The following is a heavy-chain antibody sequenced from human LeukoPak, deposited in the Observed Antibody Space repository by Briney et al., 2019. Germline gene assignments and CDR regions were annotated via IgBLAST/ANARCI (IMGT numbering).Heavy chain of an antibody. CDR1: GFTFSSYA. Sequence: GGSLRLSCAASGFTFSSYAMSWVRQAPEKGLEWVSAISGSGGSTYYADSVKGRFTISRDNSKNTLYLQMNSLRAEDTAVYYCAKGSSGYSLSYFDYWGQGTLVTVSS. V-gene: IGHV3-23*01. CDR2: ISGSGGST. D-gene: IGHD3-22*01. CDR3: AKGSSGYSLSYFDY. J-gene: IGHJ4*02.